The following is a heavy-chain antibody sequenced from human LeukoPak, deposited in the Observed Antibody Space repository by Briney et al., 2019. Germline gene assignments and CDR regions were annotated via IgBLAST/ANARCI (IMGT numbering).Heavy chain of an antibody. CDR1: GGSISSYY. D-gene: IGHD4-23*01. J-gene: IGHJ4*02. Sequence: LETLSLTCTVSGGSISSYYWSWIRQPAGKGLEWIGRIYSSGSTNYNPSLKSRVTMSVDMSRNQSSLKLSSVTAADTAVYYCARVSPGGNSDYLGQGTLVTVSS. CDR3: ARVSPGGNSDY. CDR2: IYSSGST. V-gene: IGHV4-4*07.